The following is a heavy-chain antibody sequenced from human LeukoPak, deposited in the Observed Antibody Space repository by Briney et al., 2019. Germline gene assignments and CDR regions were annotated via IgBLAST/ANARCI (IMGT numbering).Heavy chain of an antibody. Sequence: PSETLSLTCTVSGGSISSYYWSWIRQPPGKGLEWIGYIYYSGSTNYNPSLKSRVTISVDTSKNQFSLKLSSVTAADTAVYYCARDQWRLGNYYYDSSGYSGAFDIWGQGTVVTVSS. V-gene: IGHV4-59*01. CDR1: GGSISSYY. J-gene: IGHJ3*02. D-gene: IGHD3-22*01. CDR2: IYYSGST. CDR3: ARDQWRLGNYYYDSSGYSGAFDI.